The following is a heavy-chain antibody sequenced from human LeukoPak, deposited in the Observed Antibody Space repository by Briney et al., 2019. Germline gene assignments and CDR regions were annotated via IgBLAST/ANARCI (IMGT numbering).Heavy chain of an antibody. CDR1: GGSVSSGSYY. CDR2: IYYSGST. D-gene: IGHD5-12*01. V-gene: IGHV4-61*01. Sequence: SETLSLTCIVSGGSVSSGSYYWSWVRQPPGKGLEWIGYIYYSGSTNYNPSLKSRVTISVDTSKNQFSLKLSSVTAADTAVYYCAREPRDGYNYGPFDYWGQGTLVTVSS. CDR3: AREPRDGYNYGPFDY. J-gene: IGHJ4*02.